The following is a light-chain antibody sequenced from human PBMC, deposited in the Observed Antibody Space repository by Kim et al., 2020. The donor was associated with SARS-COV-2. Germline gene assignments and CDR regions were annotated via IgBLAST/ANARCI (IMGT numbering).Light chain of an antibody. V-gene: IGLV3-19*01. CDR2: GKN. CDR1: SLRSYY. CDR3: NSRDSSGNHWV. Sequence: ALGQKVRITCQGDSLRSYYASWYQKKPGQAPVIVIYGKNNRPSGIPDRFSGSSSGNTASLTITGAQAEDEADYYCNSRDSSGNHWVFGGGTQLTVL. J-gene: IGLJ3*02.